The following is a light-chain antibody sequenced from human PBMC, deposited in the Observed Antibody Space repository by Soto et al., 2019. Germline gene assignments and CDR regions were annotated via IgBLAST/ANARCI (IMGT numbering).Light chain of an antibody. Sequence: QSALTQPASVSGSPGQSITISCSGTSEDVGGYNYVSWYQHHPGKAPKLMIYEVTNRPSGLSNRFSGSKSGSTASLTISGLQAEDEADYYCSSYTSSNTLVFGTGTKVTAL. CDR2: EVT. V-gene: IGLV2-14*01. CDR3: SSYTSSNTLV. CDR1: SEDVGGYNY. J-gene: IGLJ1*01.